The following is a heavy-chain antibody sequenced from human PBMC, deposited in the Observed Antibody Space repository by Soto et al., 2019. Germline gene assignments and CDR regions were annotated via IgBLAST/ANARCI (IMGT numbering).Heavy chain of an antibody. V-gene: IGHV2-26*01. Sequence: QVTLKESGPVLVKHTETLTLTCTVSGFSLSKARMGVSWIRQPPGKALEWLAHIFWNDERSYNTSLKSRLTSSSATSKSEVVLTMTNVDPVDTGTSFCARALREELPIYYFDSWGQGTLVTVSS. D-gene: IGHD1-7*01. J-gene: IGHJ4*02. CDR1: GFSLSKARMG. CDR3: ARALREELPIYYFDS. CDR2: IFWNDER.